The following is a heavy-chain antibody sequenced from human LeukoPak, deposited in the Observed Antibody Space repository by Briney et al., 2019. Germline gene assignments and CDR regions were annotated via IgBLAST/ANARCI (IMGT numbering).Heavy chain of an antibody. Sequence: SVKVSCKPSGGTFSSYAISCVRQAPGQGLEWMGRIIPILGIANYAQKFQGRVTITADKSTSTAYMELSSLRSEDTAVYYCAFPRRVYDTMTWFDPWGQGTLVTVSS. CDR3: AFPRRVYDTMTWFDP. D-gene: IGHD2-8*01. CDR1: GGTFSSYA. CDR2: IIPILGIA. J-gene: IGHJ5*02. V-gene: IGHV1-69*04.